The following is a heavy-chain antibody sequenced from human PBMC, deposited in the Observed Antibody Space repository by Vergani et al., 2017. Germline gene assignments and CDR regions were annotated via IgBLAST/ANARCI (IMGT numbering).Heavy chain of an antibody. V-gene: IGHV1-24*01. Sequence: QVQLVQSGAEVKKPGASVKVSCKVSGYTLTELSMHWVRQAPGKGLEWMGGFDPEDGETIYAQKFQGRVTMTEDTSTDTAYMELSSLRSEDTAVYYCARRSCSSTSCPQYFQHWGQGTLVTVSS. D-gene: IGHD2-2*01. CDR2: FDPEDGET. CDR3: ARRSCSSTSCPQYFQH. CDR1: GYTLTELS. J-gene: IGHJ1*01.